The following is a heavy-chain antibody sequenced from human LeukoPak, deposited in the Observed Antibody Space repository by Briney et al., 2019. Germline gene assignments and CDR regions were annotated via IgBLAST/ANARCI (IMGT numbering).Heavy chain of an antibody. V-gene: IGHV1-2*02. Sequence: ASVKVSCKASGYTFTGYYMHWVRQAPGQGLEWMGWINPNSGGTNYAQKFQGRATMTRDTSISTAYMELSRLRSDDTAVYYCARGRYKWELPKSNWFDPWGQGTLVTVSS. CDR2: INPNSGGT. D-gene: IGHD1-26*01. CDR3: ARGRYKWELPKSNWFDP. J-gene: IGHJ5*02. CDR1: GYTFTGYY.